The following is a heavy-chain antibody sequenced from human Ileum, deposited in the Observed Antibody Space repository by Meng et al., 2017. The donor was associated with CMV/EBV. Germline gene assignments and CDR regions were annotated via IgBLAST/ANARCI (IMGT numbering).Heavy chain of an antibody. V-gene: IGHV4-39*07. CDR1: GDSISSSIYY. D-gene: IGHD2/OR15-2a*01. CDR2: IHYTRST. Sequence: SETLSLTCTVSGDSISSSIYYWGWIRQPPGKGREWIGSIHYTRSTYYNPSLRSRVTISVDKSKNQFSLKVSSATAADTAVYYCARDRIRSGMDVWGQGTTVTVSS. CDR3: ARDRIRSGMDV. J-gene: IGHJ6*02.